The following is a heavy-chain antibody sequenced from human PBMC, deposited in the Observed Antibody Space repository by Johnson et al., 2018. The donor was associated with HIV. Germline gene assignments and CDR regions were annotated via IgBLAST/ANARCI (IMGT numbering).Heavy chain of an antibody. CDR2: ISYDGSNK. Sequence: QVQLVESGGGVVQPGRSLRLSCAASGFTFSSYAMHWVRQAPGQGLEWVAVISYDGSNKYYADSLKGRFTISRDNSNSTLYLQMNSLRAEDTAVYYCANGPIKYSRSSRGGAFEIWGQGTTVIVSS. CDR1: GFTFSSYA. J-gene: IGHJ3*02. CDR3: ANGPIKYSRSSRGGAFEI. V-gene: IGHV3-30*04. D-gene: IGHD6-6*01.